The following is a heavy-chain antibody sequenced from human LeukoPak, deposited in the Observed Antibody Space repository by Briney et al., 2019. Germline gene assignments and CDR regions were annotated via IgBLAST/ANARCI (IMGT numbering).Heavy chain of an antibody. Sequence: SETLSLTCSVSGDSISTYLWNWIRKPPGKGLEWIGYMQSTGNSNYNPSLKSRVSMSVETSKNRIVLNLSSVTAADTAVYYCARDKRHSYGRYFDHWGQGLLVTVSS. CDR1: GDSISTYL. CDR2: MQSTGNS. D-gene: IGHD5-18*01. V-gene: IGHV4-59*01. J-gene: IGHJ4*02. CDR3: ARDKRHSYGRYFDH.